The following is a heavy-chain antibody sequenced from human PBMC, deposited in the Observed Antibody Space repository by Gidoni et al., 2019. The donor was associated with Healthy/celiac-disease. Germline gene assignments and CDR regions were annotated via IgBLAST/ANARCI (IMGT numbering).Heavy chain of an antibody. V-gene: IGHV3-74*01. CDR2: INSDGSST. J-gene: IGHJ6*02. CDR1: GFTFSSYW. Sequence: EVQLVESGGGLVQPGGSLRLSCAASGFTFSSYWMHWVRQAPGKGLVWVSRINSDGSSTSYADSVKGRFTISRDNDKNTLYLQMNSLRAEDTAVYYCARVGLDYYDSSGRGYYGMDVWGQGTTVTVSS. CDR3: ARVGLDYYDSSGRGYYGMDV. D-gene: IGHD3-22*01.